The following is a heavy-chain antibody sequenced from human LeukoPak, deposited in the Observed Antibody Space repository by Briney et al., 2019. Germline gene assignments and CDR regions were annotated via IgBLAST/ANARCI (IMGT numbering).Heavy chain of an antibody. Sequence: ASVKVSCKASGGTFSSYAISWVRQAPGQGLEWMGRIIPIFGTANYAQKFQGRVTITTDESTSTAHMELSSLRSEDTAVYYCARDTRADCSGGSCYPLYYYYYMDVWGKGTTVTVSS. J-gene: IGHJ6*03. CDR1: GGTFSSYA. D-gene: IGHD2-15*01. CDR2: IIPIFGTA. CDR3: ARDTRADCSGGSCYPLYYYYYMDV. V-gene: IGHV1-69*05.